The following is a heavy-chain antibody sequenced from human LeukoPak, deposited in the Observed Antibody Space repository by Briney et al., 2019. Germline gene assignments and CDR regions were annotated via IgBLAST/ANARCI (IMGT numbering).Heavy chain of an antibody. Sequence: SQTLSLTCTVSGGSISSGSYYWNWIRQPAGKRLEWLGHVFTRGTTNYNASLEGRLTISLDTARNHFSLYLSSVTAADTAMYFCARSSLAVYFDYWGQGTLVTASS. CDR3: ARSSLAVYFDY. J-gene: IGHJ4*02. V-gene: IGHV4-61*09. CDR2: VFTRGTT. D-gene: IGHD6-19*01. CDR1: GGSISSGSYY.